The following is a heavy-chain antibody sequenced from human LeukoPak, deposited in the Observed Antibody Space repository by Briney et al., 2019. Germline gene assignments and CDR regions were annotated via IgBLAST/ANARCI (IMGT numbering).Heavy chain of an antibody. J-gene: IGHJ5*02. Sequence: ASVKVSCKASGYTFTSYGISWVRQAPGQGLEWMGWISAYNGNTNYAQKFQGRVTMTEDTSTDTAYMELSSLRSEDTAVYYCARVTHTELSTWFDPWGQGTLVTVSS. V-gene: IGHV1-18*01. CDR3: ARVTHTELSTWFDP. D-gene: IGHD5-18*01. CDR1: GYTFTSYG. CDR2: ISAYNGNT.